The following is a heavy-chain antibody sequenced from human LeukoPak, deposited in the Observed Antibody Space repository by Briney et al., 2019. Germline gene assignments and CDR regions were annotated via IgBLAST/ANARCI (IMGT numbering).Heavy chain of an antibody. CDR3: ARPNCSSTSCYGNWFDP. D-gene: IGHD2-2*01. V-gene: IGHV1-69*05. Sequence: SVLLCCNPKEGNCGSYGNSVERDGRGKGIKWMGGIIPIFGTANHAQKFQGRVTITTDESTSTAYMELSSLRSEDTAVYYCARPNCSSTSCYGNWFDPWGQGILVTVSS. J-gene: IGHJ5*02. CDR1: EGNCGSYG. CDR2: IIPIFGTA.